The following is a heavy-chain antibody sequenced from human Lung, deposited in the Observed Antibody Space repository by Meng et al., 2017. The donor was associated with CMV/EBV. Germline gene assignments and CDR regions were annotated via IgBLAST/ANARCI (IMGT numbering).Heavy chain of an antibody. D-gene: IGHD3-3*01. J-gene: IGHJ6*02. CDR2: INSDGSST. V-gene: IGHV3-74*01. CDR1: GLTFSSYW. CDR3: ARVFDYDFWSGYYTNGMDV. Sequence: GGSXRLXCAASGLTFSSYWMHWVRQAPGKGLVWVSRINSDGSSTSYADSVKGRFTISRDNAKNTLYLQMNSLRAEDTAVYYCARVFDYDFWSGYYTNGMDVXGQAXTVTVSS.